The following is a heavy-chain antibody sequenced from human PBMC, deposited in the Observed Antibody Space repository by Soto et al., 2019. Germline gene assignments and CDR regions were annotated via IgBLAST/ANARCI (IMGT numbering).Heavy chain of an antibody. J-gene: IGHJ4*02. CDR2: IYYSGST. Sequence: SETLSLTCTVSGGSISSYYWSWIRQPPGKGLEWIGYIYYSGSTNYNPSLKSRVTISVDTSKNQFSLKLSSVTAADTAVYYCARLPSRGYSSGWWGFDYWGQGTLVTVSS. V-gene: IGHV4-59*08. CDR1: GGSISSYY. CDR3: ARLPSRGYSSGWWGFDY. D-gene: IGHD6-19*01.